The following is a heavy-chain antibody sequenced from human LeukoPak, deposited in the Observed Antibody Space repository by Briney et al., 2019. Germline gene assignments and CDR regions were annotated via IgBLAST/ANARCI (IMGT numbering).Heavy chain of an antibody. CDR2: IYYSGST. J-gene: IGHJ3*02. CDR3: QAGYSSGWADAFDI. CDR1: GGSISSSSYY. D-gene: IGHD6-19*01. V-gene: IGHV4-39*01. Sequence: SETLSLTCTVSGGSISSSSYYWGWIRQPPGKGLEWIGSIYYSGSTYYNPSLESRVTISVDTSKNQFSLKLSSVTAADTAVYYCQAGYSSGWADAFDIWGQGTMVTVSS.